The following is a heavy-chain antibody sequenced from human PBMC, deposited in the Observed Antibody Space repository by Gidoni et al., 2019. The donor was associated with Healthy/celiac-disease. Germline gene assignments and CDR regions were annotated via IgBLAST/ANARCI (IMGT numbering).Heavy chain of an antibody. V-gene: IGHV1-69*06. D-gene: IGHD1-1*01. CDR1: GVTFSSYA. Sequence: QVQLVQSGAEVKKPGSSVKVSCKASGVTFSSYAISWVRQAPGQGLEWMGGIIPIFGTANYAQKVQGRGTITADKSTSTAYMELSSLRSEDTAVYYWARSSIQPGTTGENYYGMDVWGQGTTVTVSS. J-gene: IGHJ6*02. CDR2: IIPIFGTA. CDR3: ARSSIQPGTTGENYYGMDV.